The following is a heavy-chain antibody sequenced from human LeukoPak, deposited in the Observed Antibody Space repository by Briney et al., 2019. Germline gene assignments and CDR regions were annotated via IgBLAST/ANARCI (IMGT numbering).Heavy chain of an antibody. CDR3: VSFYETY. CDR2: INSDGSWT. CDR1: GNYW. J-gene: IGHJ4*02. V-gene: IGHV3-74*01. Sequence: GGSLRLSCAASGNYWMHWVRQAPGKGLVWVSHINSDGSWTTYVDSVKGRFTISKDNAKNMVYLQMNNLRAEDTAAYYCVSFYETYWGRGTLVTVSS. D-gene: IGHD2-2*01.